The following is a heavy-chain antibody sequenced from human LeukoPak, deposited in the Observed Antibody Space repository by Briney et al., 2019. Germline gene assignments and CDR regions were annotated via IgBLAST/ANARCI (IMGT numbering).Heavy chain of an antibody. D-gene: IGHD3-10*01. CDR3: ARRFAPSRNDAFDI. Sequence: SETLSLTCTVSGGSISSYYWSWIRQPPGKGLEWIGYIYYSGSTNYNPSLKSRVTISVDTSKNQFSLKLSSVTASDTAVYYCARRFAPSRNDAFDIWGQGTMVTVSS. CDR1: GGSISSYY. V-gene: IGHV4-59*08. J-gene: IGHJ3*02. CDR2: IYYSGST.